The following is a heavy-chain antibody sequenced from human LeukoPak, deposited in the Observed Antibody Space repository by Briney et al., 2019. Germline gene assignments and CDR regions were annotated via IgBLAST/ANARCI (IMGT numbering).Heavy chain of an antibody. CDR2: INSDGGST. D-gene: IGHD5-18*01. V-gene: IGHV3-74*01. CDR1: GFTFSNYW. Sequence: GGSLRLSCVASGFTFSNYWMHWVRQAPEKGLVWVSRINSDGGSTSYADSVKGRFTISRDNAKNTLYLQMNSLRAEDTAVYYCARGYSYGYRIDYWGQGTLVTVSS. J-gene: IGHJ4*02. CDR3: ARGYSYGYRIDY.